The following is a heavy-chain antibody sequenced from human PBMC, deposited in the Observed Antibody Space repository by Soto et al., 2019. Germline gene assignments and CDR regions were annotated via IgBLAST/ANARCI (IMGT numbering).Heavy chain of an antibody. Sequence: ETLSLTCAVSGYSISSGYYWGLLRQRPVNLLEVIGSIYHGGSTYYNPSLNSRVTLSIDMTNNHVSLILNSVTAADTAVYYCARVGPWVPYYYDSSPYTFENWFDPWGQGTLVTVSS. CDR1: GYSISSGYY. D-gene: IGHD3-22*01. CDR2: IYHGGST. J-gene: IGHJ5*02. V-gene: IGHV4-38-2*01. CDR3: ARVGPWVPYYYDSSPYTFENWFDP.